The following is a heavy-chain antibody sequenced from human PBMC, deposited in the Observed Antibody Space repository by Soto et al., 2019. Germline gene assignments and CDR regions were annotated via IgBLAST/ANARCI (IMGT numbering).Heavy chain of an antibody. CDR2: IYYSGST. CDR1: GGSISSYY. J-gene: IGHJ4*02. CDR3: ARSKYSGYVDY. D-gene: IGHD5-12*01. Sequence: SETLSLTCTVSGGSISSYYWSWIRQPPGKGLEWIGYIYYSGSTNYNPSLKSRVTISVDTSKNQFSLKLSSVTAADTAVYYCARSKYSGYVDYWGQGTLVTVSS. V-gene: IGHV4-59*01.